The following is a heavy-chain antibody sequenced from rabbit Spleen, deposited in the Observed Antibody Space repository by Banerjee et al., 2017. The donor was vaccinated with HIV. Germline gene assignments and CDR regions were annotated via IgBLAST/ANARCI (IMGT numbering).Heavy chain of an antibody. CDR1: GFNFSTTYY. CDR2: INPVFGIT. J-gene: IGHJ4*01. Sequence: QLVESGGGLVQPGGSLKLSCKASGFNFSTTYYMNWVRQAPGKGLEWIGYINPVFGITYYASWVNGRFSISRENAQNTVFLQMTSLTAADTATYFCARDGAGGSYFDLWGPGTLVTVS. V-gene: IGHV1S7*01. CDR3: ARDGAGGSYFDL. D-gene: IGHD8-1*01.